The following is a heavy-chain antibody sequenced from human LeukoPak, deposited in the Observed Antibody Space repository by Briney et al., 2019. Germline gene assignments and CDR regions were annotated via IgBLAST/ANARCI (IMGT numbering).Heavy chain of an antibody. D-gene: IGHD1-26*01. J-gene: IGHJ4*02. V-gene: IGHV4-59*01. CDR3: ARFEWELLGGVDY. CDR1: GGSISRYY. CDR2: IYYSGST. Sequence: SETLSLTCTVSGGSISRYYWSWIRQPPGKGLEWIGYIYYSGSTNYNPSLKSRVTIPVDTSKNQFSLKLSSVTAADTAVYYCARFEWELLGGVDYWGQGTLVTVSS.